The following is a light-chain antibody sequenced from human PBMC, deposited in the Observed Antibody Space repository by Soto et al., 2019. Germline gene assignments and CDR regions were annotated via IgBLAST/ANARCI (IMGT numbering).Light chain of an antibody. CDR2: GAS. CDR3: QQYGSSPPVT. CDR1: QSVSSSY. Sequence: EIGLTQAPGTLSLSPGERATLSCRARQSVSSSYLAWYQQNPGQAPWLLIYGASSRATGIPDRFSGSGSGTDFTLTISRLEPEDFAVYYCQQYGSSPPVTFGQGTKPEIK. V-gene: IGKV3-20*01. J-gene: IGKJ2*01.